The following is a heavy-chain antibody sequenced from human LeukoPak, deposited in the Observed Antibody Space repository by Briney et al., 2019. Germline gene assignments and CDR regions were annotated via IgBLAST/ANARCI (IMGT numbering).Heavy chain of an antibody. CDR2: MKDDGNEI. J-gene: IGHJ4*02. D-gene: IGHD1-26*01. Sequence: PGGSLRLSCTASGFTFKNYRMTWVRQAPGKGLEWAASMKDDGNEIQYVDSVKGRFTISRDNAKSSLYLQMNNLRAEDTAVYYCARNRATNDYWGQGTLVTVSS. CDR1: GFTFKNYR. V-gene: IGHV3-7*01. CDR3: ARNRATNDY.